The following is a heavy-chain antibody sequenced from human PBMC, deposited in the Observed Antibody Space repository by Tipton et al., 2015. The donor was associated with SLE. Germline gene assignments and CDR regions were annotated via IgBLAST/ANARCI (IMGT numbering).Heavy chain of an antibody. CDR1: GFTFSNYA. V-gene: IGHV3-23*01. CDR3: ARSPVDYWNGYSA. D-gene: IGHD3-3*01. J-gene: IGHJ4*02. Sequence: SLRLSCAASGFTFSNYAMSWVRQAPGKGLEWGSAITGRGDRTYYIDSVKGRFTISRDNSKNSLYLQMNGLRAEDTAVYYCARSPVDYWNGYSAWGQGTLVAVSS. CDR2: ITGRGDRT.